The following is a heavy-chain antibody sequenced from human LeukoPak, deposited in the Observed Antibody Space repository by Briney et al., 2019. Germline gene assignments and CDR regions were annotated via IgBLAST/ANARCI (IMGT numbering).Heavy chain of an antibody. V-gene: IGHV1-2*02. CDR2: INPNSGGT. Sequence: ASVRDSCKASGYTFTGYYMHWVRQAPGQGLEWMGWINPNSGGTNYAQKFQGRVTMTRDTSISTAYMEVSRLRSDDTAVYYCHYYDSQGFGYWGQGSLVTVSS. CDR3: HYYDSQGFGY. CDR1: GYTFTGYY. J-gene: IGHJ4*02. D-gene: IGHD3-22*01.